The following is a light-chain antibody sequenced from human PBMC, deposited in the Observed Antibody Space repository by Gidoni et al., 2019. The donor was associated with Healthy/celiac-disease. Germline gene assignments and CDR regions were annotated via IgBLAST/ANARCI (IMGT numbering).Light chain of an antibody. V-gene: IGKV3-15*01. CDR2: GAS. CDR1: QSVSSN. CDR3: QQYNNWPPPWT. Sequence: EIVLTQSPSTLSVSPGERATLSCRASQSVSSNLPWYQQKPGQAPRLLIYGASTRATGIPARFSGSGSGTEFTLTISSMQSEDFAVYYCQQYNNWPPPWTFGQGTKVEIK. J-gene: IGKJ1*01.